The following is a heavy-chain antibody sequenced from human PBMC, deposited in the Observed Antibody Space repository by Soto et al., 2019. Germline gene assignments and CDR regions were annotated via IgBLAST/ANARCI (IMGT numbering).Heavy chain of an antibody. J-gene: IGHJ6*03. V-gene: IGHV3-23*01. CDR3: AKFLLGELRYYYYMDV. D-gene: IGHD3-10*01. CDR2: ISGSGGST. CDR1: GFTFSSYA. Sequence: GGSLRLSCAASGFTFSSYAMSWVRQAPGKGLEWVSAISGSGGSTYYADSVKGRFTISRDNSKNTLYLQMNSLRAEDTAVYYCAKFLLGELRYYYYMDVWGKGTTVTVSS.